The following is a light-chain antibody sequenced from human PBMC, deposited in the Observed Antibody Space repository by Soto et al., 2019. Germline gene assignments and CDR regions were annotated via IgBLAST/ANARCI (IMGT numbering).Light chain of an antibody. CDR1: CSDVGSYNL. V-gene: IGLV2-23*01. CDR3: CSYAGTYV. CDR2: EGS. J-gene: IGLJ1*01. Sequence: QSVLTQPASVSGSPGQSITISCTGTCSDVGSYNLASWYQQHPGKAPKLMIYEGSKRPSGVSNRFSGSKSGNTASLTISGLQAEDEADYYCCSYAGTYVFGTGTKVTVL.